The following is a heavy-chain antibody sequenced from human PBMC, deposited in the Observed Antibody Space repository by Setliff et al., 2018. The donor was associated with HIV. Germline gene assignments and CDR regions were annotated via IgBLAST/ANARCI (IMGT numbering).Heavy chain of an antibody. CDR1: GFTFSSYE. J-gene: IGHJ6*03. CDR2: ISSSGSTI. D-gene: IGHD3-3*01. Sequence: GGSLRLSCAASGFTFSSYEMNWVRQAPGKGLEWVSYISSSGSTIYYADSMKGRFTISRDNAKNPLYLQMNSLRAEDTAVYYCASAHSSLSVYYYYMDVWGKGTTVTVSS. V-gene: IGHV3-48*03. CDR3: ASAHSSLSVYYYYMDV.